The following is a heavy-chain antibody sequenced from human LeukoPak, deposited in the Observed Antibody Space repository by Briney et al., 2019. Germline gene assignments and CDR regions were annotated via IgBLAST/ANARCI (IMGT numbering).Heavy chain of an antibody. Sequence: GGSLRLSCAASGVTFSNYAMSWVRQAPGKGLEWVSAISGSGGSTYYADSVKGRFTTSRDNAKNTLYLQMNSLRAEDTAVYYCAREGYSYGVNLDYWGQGTLVTVSS. CDR3: AREGYSYGVNLDY. D-gene: IGHD5-18*01. V-gene: IGHV3-23*01. CDR1: GVTFSNYA. CDR2: ISGSGGST. J-gene: IGHJ4*02.